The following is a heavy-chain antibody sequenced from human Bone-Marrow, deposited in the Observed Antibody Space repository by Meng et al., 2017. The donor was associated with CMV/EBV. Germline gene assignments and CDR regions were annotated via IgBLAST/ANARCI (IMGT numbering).Heavy chain of an antibody. CDR2: IKQDGSNK. V-gene: IGHV3-7*01. Sequence: GGSLRLSCAASGFTFSSYWMSWVRQAPGKGLEWVANIKQDGSNKYYADSVKGRFTISRDNSKNTLYLQMNSLRAEDTAVYYCAKDWGNYYDSVYYYYGMDVWGQGTTVTVSS. CDR3: AKDWGNYYDSVYYYYGMDV. CDR1: GFTFSSYW. D-gene: IGHD3-22*01. J-gene: IGHJ6*02.